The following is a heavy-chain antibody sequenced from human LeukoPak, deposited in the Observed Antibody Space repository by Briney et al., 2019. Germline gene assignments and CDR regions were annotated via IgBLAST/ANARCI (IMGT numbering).Heavy chain of an antibody. CDR2: IYYSGNT. V-gene: IGHV4-39*07. D-gene: IGHD6-6*01. CDR3: ARDHEVSSSSFDY. CDR1: RGSVNSNSNY. J-gene: IGHJ4*02. Sequence: SESLSLTCTVSRGSVNSNSNYWGWLRQPPGKGLEWIGTIYYSGNTYYNPSVEGRVTISVDTSKNQFSLKLTSVTAADTAVYYCARDHEVSSSSFDYWGQGTLVTVSS.